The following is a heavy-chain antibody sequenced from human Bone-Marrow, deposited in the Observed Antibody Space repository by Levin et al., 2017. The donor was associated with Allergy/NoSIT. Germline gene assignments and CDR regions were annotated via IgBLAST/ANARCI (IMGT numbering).Heavy chain of an antibody. V-gene: IGHV3-7*01. D-gene: IGHD6-19*01. CDR1: GFTFSSYW. Sequence: TGGSLRLSCAASGFTFSSYWMSWVRQAPGKGLEWVANIKQDGSEKYYVDSVKGRFTISRDNAKNSLYLQMNSLRAEDTAVYYCARDRTVLAVAISYYGMDVWGQGTTVTVSS. CDR3: ARDRTVLAVAISYYGMDV. CDR2: IKQDGSEK. J-gene: IGHJ6*02.